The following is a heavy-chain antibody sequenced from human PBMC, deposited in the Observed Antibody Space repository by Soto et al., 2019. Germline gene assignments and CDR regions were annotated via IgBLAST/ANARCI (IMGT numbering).Heavy chain of an antibody. CDR3: TKRSGCFSEFGY. CDR1: GFTFGGFA. V-gene: IGHV3-23*05. CDR2: VDYTGSYT. D-gene: IGHD2-21*01. J-gene: IGHJ4*02. Sequence: EVQLLESGGGLVQPGGSLRLSCAASGFTFGGFAMNWVRQPPGKGLEWVSSVDYTGSYTSYAASVKGRFTISRDNSKNMVYLERNNLRSEDTARYYCTKRSGCFSEFGYWGQGTLVIVSS.